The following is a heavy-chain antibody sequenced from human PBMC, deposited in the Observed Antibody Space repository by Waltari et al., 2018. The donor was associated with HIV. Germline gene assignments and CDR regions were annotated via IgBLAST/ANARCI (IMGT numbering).Heavy chain of an antibody. CDR1: GFIFNTSS. CDR3: ARDSRGSTWSLNWFDP. D-gene: IGHD6-6*01. J-gene: IGHJ5*02. V-gene: IGHV3-21*02. CDR2: ISSGRNFK. Sequence: EVQLVESGAGPVKPGESLGLFWVTSGFIFNTSSIPLVRQAPGKGPDWVSSISSGRNFKQYADSVKGRFTISRDNAENSLYLQMNGLRAEDTAIYYCARDSRGSTWSLNWFDPWGQGTLVTVSS.